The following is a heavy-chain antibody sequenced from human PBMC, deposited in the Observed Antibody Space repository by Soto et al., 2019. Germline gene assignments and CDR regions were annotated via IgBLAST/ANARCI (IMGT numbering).Heavy chain of an antibody. D-gene: IGHD6-19*01. CDR1: GSAISSGSYF. CDR2: MQYSGSP. CDR3: ARRSISVWYSFDY. J-gene: IGHJ4*02. V-gene: IGHV4-39*01. Sequence: QMQLQESGPGLVKPSETLSLTCTVSGSAISSGSYFWGWIRQPPGQGLEWIGSMQYSGSPYYNPSLHSRVTLSVDTSKTPFSLKLRSLTAADTAVYFCARRSISVWYSFDYWGQGTLVSVSS.